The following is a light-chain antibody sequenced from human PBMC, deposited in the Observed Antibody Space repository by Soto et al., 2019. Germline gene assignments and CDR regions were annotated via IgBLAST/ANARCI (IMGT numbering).Light chain of an antibody. CDR2: AAS. CDR1: QSISSY. J-gene: IGKJ4*01. Sequence: DIQMTQSPSSLSASVGDRVTITCRASQSISSYLNWYQQKPGKAPKXLIYAASSLQSGVPSRFSGSGSGTDLTLTISSLQPEDFATYYCQQLNKYPSTFGGGTKVDIK. CDR3: QQLNKYPST. V-gene: IGKV1-39*01.